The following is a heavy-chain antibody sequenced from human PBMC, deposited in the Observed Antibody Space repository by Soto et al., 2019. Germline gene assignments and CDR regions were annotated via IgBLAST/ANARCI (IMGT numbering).Heavy chain of an antibody. V-gene: IGHV3-23*01. J-gene: IGHJ6*03. CDR1: GFTFSSYA. CDR3: ATSLRFLEWLLGYMDV. D-gene: IGHD3-3*01. Sequence: GGSLRLSCAASGFTFSSYAMSWVRQAPGKGLEWVSAISGSGGSTYYADSVKGRFTISRDNSKNTLYLQMNSLRAEDTAVYYCATSLRFLEWLLGYMDVWGKGTTVTVSS. CDR2: ISGSGGST.